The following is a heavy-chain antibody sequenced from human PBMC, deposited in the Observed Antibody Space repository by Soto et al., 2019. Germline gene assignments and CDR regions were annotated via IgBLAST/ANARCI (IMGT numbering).Heavy chain of an antibody. CDR3: ARDGVEVNDYGDYNIDY. CDR1: GYTFTGYY. J-gene: IGHJ4*02. CDR2: INPNSGGT. V-gene: IGHV1-2*02. Sequence: ASVKVSCKASGYTFTGYYMHWVRQAPGQGLEWMGWINPNSGGTNYAQKFQGRVTMTRDTSISTAYMELSRLRSDDTAVYYCARDGVEVNDYGDYNIDYWGQGTLVTVSS. D-gene: IGHD4-17*01.